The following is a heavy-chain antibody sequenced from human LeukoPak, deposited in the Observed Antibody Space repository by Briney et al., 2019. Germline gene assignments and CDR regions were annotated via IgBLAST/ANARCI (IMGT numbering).Heavy chain of an antibody. J-gene: IGHJ4*02. CDR2: ISWNSGSI. V-gene: IGHV3-9*01. CDR1: GFTFDDYA. Sequence: SGGSLRLSCAASGFTFDDYAMHWVRQAPGKGLEWFSGISWNSGSIGYADSVKARFTISRDNAKNSLSLQMNSLRAEDTAVYYCVRDGGVSGYDLLDYWGQGTLVTVSS. D-gene: IGHD5-12*01. CDR3: VRDGGVSGYDLLDY.